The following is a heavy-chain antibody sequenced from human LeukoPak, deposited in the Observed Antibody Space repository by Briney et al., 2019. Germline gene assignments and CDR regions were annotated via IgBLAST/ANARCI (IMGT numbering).Heavy chain of an antibody. Sequence: GASVKVSCTASGYTFTSYYMQWVRQTPGQGLECMGIINPSGGSTSYAQKFQGRVTMTRDTSTSTVYVELSSLRSEDTAVYYCARGRIAAAGKEKNWFDPWGQGTLVTVSS. V-gene: IGHV1-46*01. CDR2: INPSGGST. CDR1: GYTFTSYY. CDR3: ARGRIAAAGKEKNWFDP. J-gene: IGHJ5*02. D-gene: IGHD6-13*01.